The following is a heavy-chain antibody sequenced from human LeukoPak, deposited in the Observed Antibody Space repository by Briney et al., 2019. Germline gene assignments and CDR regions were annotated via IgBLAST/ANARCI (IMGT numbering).Heavy chain of an antibody. D-gene: IGHD5-12*01. V-gene: IGHV4-61*02. CDR1: GGSINSGSYY. Sequence: TLSLTCTVSGGSINSGSYYWSWNRQPAGKGLEWIGRISTSGSTNYNPSLKSRVTMSVDTSKNQFSLMLSSVTAADTAVYYCTRDSSGYDWSYDYWGQGTLVTVSS. CDR3: TRDSSGYDWSYDY. CDR2: ISTSGST. J-gene: IGHJ4*02.